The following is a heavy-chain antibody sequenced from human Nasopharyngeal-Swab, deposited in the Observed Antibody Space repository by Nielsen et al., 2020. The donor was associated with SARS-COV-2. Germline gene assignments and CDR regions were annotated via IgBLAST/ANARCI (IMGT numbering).Heavy chain of an antibody. CDR3: AKPYSGSYYGYFDY. Sequence: GESLKISCAASGFTFSSYGMHWVRQAPGKGLEWVAVISYDGSNKYYADSVKGRFTISRDNSKNTLYPQMNSLRAEDTAVYYCAKPYSGSYYGYFDYWGQGTLVTVSS. D-gene: IGHD1-26*01. CDR2: ISYDGSNK. J-gene: IGHJ4*02. CDR1: GFTFSSYG. V-gene: IGHV3-30*18.